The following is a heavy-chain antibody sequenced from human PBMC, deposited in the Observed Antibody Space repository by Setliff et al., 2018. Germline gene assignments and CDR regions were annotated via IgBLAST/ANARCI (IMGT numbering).Heavy chain of an antibody. V-gene: IGHV4-39*01. D-gene: IGHD1-1*01. CDR2: IYHXGDT. CDR3: ARTGTYRYFDY. Sequence: PSETLSLTCTVSGGSISSGVYYWGWIRQPPGKGLEWIGRIYHXGDTXYXXSLKSRLTISVDTSKNQFSLKLRSVTAADTAVYYCARTGTYRYFDYWGQGTVVTVSS. J-gene: IGHJ4*02. CDR1: GGSISSGVYY.